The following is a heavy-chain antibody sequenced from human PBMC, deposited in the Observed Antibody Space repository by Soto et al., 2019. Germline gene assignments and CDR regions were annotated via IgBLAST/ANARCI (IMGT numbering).Heavy chain of an antibody. Sequence: QVQLQESGPGLLKPSQTLSLTCTVSGGSITSDGFYWTWIRQRPGKGLEGIAYLYYTGSTFYIPSLKSRLTISLDKSANRSYLTMTSVTAADTAIYVCASGPFHIWGQGTMVVVSS. CDR3: ASGPFHI. J-gene: IGHJ3*02. V-gene: IGHV4-31*03. CDR1: GGSITSDGFY. CDR2: LYYTGST.